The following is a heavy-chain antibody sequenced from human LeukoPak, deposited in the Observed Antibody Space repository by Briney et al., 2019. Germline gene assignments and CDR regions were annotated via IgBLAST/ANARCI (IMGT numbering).Heavy chain of an antibody. D-gene: IGHD1-26*01. CDR3: ARWGGSFSSRFDP. CDR2: ISGSGAST. J-gene: IGHJ5*02. CDR1: GSTSSTYA. V-gene: IGHV3-23*01. Sequence: GGSLRLSCAASGSTSSTYAMSWVRQAPGKGLEWVSAISGSGASTYYADSVTGRFTISRDNSKNTVFLHVKTLRVEDTALYYCARWGGSFSSRFDPWGQGTLVTVSS.